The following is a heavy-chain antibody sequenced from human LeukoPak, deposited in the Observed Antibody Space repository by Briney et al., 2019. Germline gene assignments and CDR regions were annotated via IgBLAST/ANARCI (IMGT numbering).Heavy chain of an antibody. V-gene: IGHV3-74*01. D-gene: IGHD6-19*01. Sequence: GGSLRLSCAGFGFTFSNYWVHWVRQPPGKGLVWVSRINVEGTGTDYADSVRGRFTISRDNAKNTLYLQMNSLTAEDTAIYYCVRSMGGSDDLWGQGTLVSVSS. J-gene: IGHJ5*02. CDR1: GFTFSNYW. CDR2: INVEGTGT. CDR3: VRSMGGSDDL.